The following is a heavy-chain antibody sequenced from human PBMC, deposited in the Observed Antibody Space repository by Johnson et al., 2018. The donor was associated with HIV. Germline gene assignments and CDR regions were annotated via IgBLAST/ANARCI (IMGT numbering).Heavy chain of an antibody. CDR3: ARERWLLEVGFDAFDI. J-gene: IGHJ3*02. CDR1: GFTFDDYA. CDR2: ISWNSGSI. Sequence: VQLMESGGGLVQPGRSLILSCAASGFTFDDYAMHWVRQAPGKGLEWVSGISWNSGSIGYADSVKGLFTISRDNSKTLYLQMNSLRAEDTAVYYCARERWLLEVGFDAFDIWGQGTMVTVSS. V-gene: IGHV3-9*01. D-gene: IGHD5-24*01.